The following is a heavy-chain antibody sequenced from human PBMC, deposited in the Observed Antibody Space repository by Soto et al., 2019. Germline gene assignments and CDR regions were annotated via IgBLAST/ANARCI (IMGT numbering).Heavy chain of an antibody. V-gene: IGHV3-21*01. J-gene: IGHJ4*02. CDR2: ISRSSDYI. Sequence: EVQLVESGGGLVQPGGSLRLSCAASGFSLSSYSMNWVRQAPGKGLEWVSSISRSSDYIFYGDSVRGRFTISRDNARNSLYLRMDSLRAEDTAVYYCVRHTCPADCYSLAYWGQGTLVTVSS. CDR3: VRHTCPADCYSLAY. D-gene: IGHD2-21*02. CDR1: GFSLSSYS.